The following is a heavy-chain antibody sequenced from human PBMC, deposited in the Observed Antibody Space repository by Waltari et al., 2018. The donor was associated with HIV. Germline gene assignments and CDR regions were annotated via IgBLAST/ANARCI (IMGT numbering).Heavy chain of an antibody. Sequence: QVHLVQSGAEVKKAGASVKVSCQASEYIFTVDYLHWVRQAPGQGLEWVGWHDPGNTATNVGQEFRGRVTMSRYTSPSTVRRELYSLRPDDTAVYYCAKAVYGDHIDDGGQGTLVTVSS. CDR1: EYIFTVDY. CDR2: HDPGNTAT. V-gene: IGHV1-2*02. D-gene: IGHD4-17*01. CDR3: AKAVYGDHIDD. J-gene: IGHJ4*02.